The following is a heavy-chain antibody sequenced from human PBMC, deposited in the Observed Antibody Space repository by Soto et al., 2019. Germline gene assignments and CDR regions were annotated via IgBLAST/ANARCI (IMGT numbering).Heavy chain of an antibody. D-gene: IGHD3-22*01. Sequence: GGSLRLSCAASGFTFSSYAMSWVRQAPGKGLEWVSAISGSGGSTYYADSVKGRFTISRDNSKNTLYLQMNSLRAEDTAVYYCAKIKAPYYYDSSGYYDYWGRGTLVTVSS. J-gene: IGHJ4*02. CDR2: ISGSGGST. V-gene: IGHV3-23*01. CDR3: AKIKAPYYYDSSGYYDY. CDR1: GFTFSSYA.